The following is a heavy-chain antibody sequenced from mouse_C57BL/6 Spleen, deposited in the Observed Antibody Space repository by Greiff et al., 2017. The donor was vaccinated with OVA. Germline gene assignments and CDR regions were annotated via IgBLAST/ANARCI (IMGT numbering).Heavy chain of an antibody. D-gene: IGHD1-1*01. CDR2: IYPGDGGT. J-gene: IGHJ4*01. Sequence: VQLQQSGPELVKPGASVKISCKASGYAFSSSWMNWVKQRPGKGLEWIGRIYPGDGGTNYNGKFKGKATLTAAKSSSTAYMQLSSLTSEDSAVFYDAGGVPYYNDSSNAMDYWGQGTSVTVSS. CDR3: AGGVPYYNDSSNAMDY. CDR1: GYAFSSSW. V-gene: IGHV1-82*01.